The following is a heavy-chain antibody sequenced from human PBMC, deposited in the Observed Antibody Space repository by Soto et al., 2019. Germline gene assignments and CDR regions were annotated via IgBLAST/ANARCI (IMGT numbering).Heavy chain of an antibody. Sequence: EVQLVESGGGLVTPGGSLTLSCAASGFSFSPAWMNWVRQAPGKGLEWVGLIKSKGGGGTADYAAPVKGRFIISGDDSKDTISLQMNSLKPEDPALSYCIGQQDFYSGRAVWGRGTGVTVPS. CDR3: IGQQDFYSGRAV. D-gene: IGHD6-13*01. V-gene: IGHV3-15*07. J-gene: IGHJ6*02. CDR1: GFSFSPAW. CDR2: IKSKGGGGTA.